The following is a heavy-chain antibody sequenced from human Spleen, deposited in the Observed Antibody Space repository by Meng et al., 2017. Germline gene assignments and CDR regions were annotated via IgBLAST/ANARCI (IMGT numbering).Heavy chain of an antibody. J-gene: IGHJ4*02. D-gene: IGHD5-12*01. CDR3: ARRSGEYRGFDNGGDDL. V-gene: IGHV5-51*01. CDR2: IYPVDSET. Sequence: GGSLRPSCKGSGYSFTIYWIGWVRQMPGKGLEWIGIIYPVDSETRYSPSFQGQITISADRSISPDYLQWSSLKASDTAMYYGARRSGEYRGFDNGGDDLWGQGTLVTVSS. CDR1: GYSFTIYW.